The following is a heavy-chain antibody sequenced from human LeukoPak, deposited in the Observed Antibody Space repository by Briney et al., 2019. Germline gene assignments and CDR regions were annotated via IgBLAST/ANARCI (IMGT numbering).Heavy chain of an antibody. D-gene: IGHD6-13*01. CDR3: ARDSHSSSWYHYYYGMDV. CDR1: GGSISSGGYY. Sequence: SETLSLTCTVSGGSISSGGYYWSWIRQHPGTGLEWIGYIYYSGSTYYNPSLKSRVTISVDTSKNQFSLKLSSVTAADTAVYYCARDSHSSSWYHYYYGMDVWGQGTTVTVSS. J-gene: IGHJ6*02. V-gene: IGHV4-31*03. CDR2: IYYSGST.